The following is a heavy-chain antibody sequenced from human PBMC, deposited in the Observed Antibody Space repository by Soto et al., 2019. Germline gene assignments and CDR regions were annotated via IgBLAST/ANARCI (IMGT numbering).Heavy chain of an antibody. CDR2: IYWDDDK. Sequence: ESGATLVNPTHSLTLTCTFSGFSLTTSGAGVGWIRQTPGMALEWLALIYWDDDKRYSPSLKTRLTITKVTSKNQVVLTMTNMDPADTGTYYCVHRMYCYGIPCYAGDFWGQGALVTSPQ. J-gene: IGHJ4*02. CDR3: VHRMYCYGIPCYAGDF. D-gene: IGHD5-18*01. V-gene: IGHV2-5*02. CDR1: GFSLTTSGAG.